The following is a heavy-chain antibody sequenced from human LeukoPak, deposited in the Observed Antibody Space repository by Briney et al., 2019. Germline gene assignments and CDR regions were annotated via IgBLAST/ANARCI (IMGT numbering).Heavy chain of an antibody. CDR1: GFTFRSYI. V-gene: IGHV3-21*01. Sequence: GGPLRLSCAASGFTFRSYIMNGVPQAPGKALEWVSSISSSSSYLYYPDSVKGRFTISRDNAKNSLYLQMNSLRAEDTAVYYCARDQGASMVRGVIYYMDVWGKGNTVTISS. CDR3: ARDQGASMVRGVIYYMDV. D-gene: IGHD3-10*01. J-gene: IGHJ6*03. CDR2: ISSSSSYL.